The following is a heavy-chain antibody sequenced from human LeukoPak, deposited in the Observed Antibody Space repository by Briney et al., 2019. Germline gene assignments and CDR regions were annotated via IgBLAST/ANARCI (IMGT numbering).Heavy chain of an antibody. D-gene: IGHD1-7*01. CDR3: ARVKELDAYYYNYGMDA. J-gene: IGHJ6*02. Sequence: ASVKVCCKASGGTFSSYAIRWVRQAPGQGLEWMGGIIPILGTAKHAQKFQGRVTITADESTSTAYMELSSLRSEDTAVYYCARVKELDAYYYNYGMDAWGQGTTVTVSS. CDR2: IIPILGTA. V-gene: IGHV1-69*13. CDR1: GGTFSSYA.